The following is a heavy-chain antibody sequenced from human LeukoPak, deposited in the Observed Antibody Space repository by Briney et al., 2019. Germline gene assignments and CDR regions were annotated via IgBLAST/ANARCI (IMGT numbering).Heavy chain of an antibody. CDR2: VSYGGST. CDR1: GDSINDDDYY. Sequence: PSETLSLTCTVSGDSINDDDYYWGWIRQPPGKGLEHIGSVSYGGSTYYSPSLKSRVNIHIDISKNQFSLELRSVTAADTAVYYCARRSYSASFDPWGQGSLVTVSS. V-gene: IGHV4-39*01. D-gene: IGHD2-21*01. J-gene: IGHJ5*02. CDR3: ARRSYSASFDP.